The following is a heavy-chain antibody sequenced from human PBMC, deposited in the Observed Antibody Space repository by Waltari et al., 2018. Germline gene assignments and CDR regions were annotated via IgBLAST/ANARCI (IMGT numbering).Heavy chain of an antibody. J-gene: IGHJ4*02. V-gene: IGHV3-30*01. CDR3: VSVHLRYRVGPVDF. D-gene: IGHD2-2*02. Sequence: QVQLVESGGGVVQPGRSLTLSCLASGFTFSSHALNWVRQAPGQGLQLLVVILYDGNTKYYDASAKGRVTTSRDNMKNKVILQLDSLRPEDTGVYSCVSVHLRYRVGPVDFWGQGTLVTVSS. CDR1: GFTFSSHA. CDR2: ILYDGNTK.